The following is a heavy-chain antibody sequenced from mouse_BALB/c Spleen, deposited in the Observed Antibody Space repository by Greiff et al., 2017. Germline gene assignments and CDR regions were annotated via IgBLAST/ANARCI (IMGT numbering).Heavy chain of an antibody. V-gene: IGHV3-8*02. CDR1: GDSITSGY. CDR2: ISYSGST. J-gene: IGHJ3*01. D-gene: IGHD1-1*01. CDR3: AGGYYGSSYWFAY. Sequence: EVQLQQSGPSLVKPSQTLSLTCSVTGDSITSGYWNWIRKFPGNKLEYMGYISYSGSTYYNPSLKSRISITRDTSKNQYYLQLNSVTTEDTATYYCAGGYYGSSYWFAYWGQGTLVTVSA.